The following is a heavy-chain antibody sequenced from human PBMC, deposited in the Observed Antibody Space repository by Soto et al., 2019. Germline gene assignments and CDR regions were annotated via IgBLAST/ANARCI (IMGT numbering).Heavy chain of an antibody. Sequence: HPGGSLRLSCAASGFTFSSYGMHWVRQAPGKGLEWVAVIWYDGSNKYYADSVKGRFTISRDNSKNTLYLQMNSLRAEDTAVYYCARELFPSGLNYWGQGTLVTVSS. CDR1: GFTFSSYG. CDR3: ARELFPSGLNY. V-gene: IGHV3-33*01. J-gene: IGHJ4*02. D-gene: IGHD2-21*01. CDR2: IWYDGSNK.